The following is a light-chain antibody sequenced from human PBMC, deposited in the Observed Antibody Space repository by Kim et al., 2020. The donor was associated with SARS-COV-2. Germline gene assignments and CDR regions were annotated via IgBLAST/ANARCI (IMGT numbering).Light chain of an antibody. CDR1: SLRKCY. CDR3: SSRDSSGDHVV. J-gene: IGLJ3*02. Sequence: SSELPQDPAVSVALGQTVRLTCQGDSLRKCYATWYQQRPGQAPTLVLYGKYDRPSGIPDRFSGSASGNTASLTITGAQAEDEGDYYCSSRDSSGDHVVFGGGTQLTVL. V-gene: IGLV3-19*01. CDR2: GKY.